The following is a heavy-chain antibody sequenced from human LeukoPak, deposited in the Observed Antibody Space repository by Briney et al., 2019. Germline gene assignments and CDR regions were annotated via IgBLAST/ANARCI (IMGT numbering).Heavy chain of an antibody. D-gene: IGHD1-26*01. V-gene: IGHV3-23*01. CDR1: AFTFRPYA. J-gene: IGHJ4*02. CDR2: ISGSGGST. CDR3: AEALRQIVGATMMGYFDY. Sequence: PGGSLRLSCAASAFTFRPYAMSWVRQAPGKGLEWVSAISGSGGSTYYADSVKGRFTISRDNSKNTLYLQMNSLRAEDTAVYYCAEALRQIVGATMMGYFDYWGQGTLVTVSS.